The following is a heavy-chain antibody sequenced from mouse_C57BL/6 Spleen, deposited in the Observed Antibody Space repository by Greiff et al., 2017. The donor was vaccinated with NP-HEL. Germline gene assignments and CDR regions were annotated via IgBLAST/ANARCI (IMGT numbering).Heavy chain of an antibody. Sequence: VQVVESGPELVKPGASVKISCKASGYAFSSSWMNWVKQRPGKGLEWIGRIYPGDGDTNYNGKFKGKATLTADKSSSTAYMQLSSLTSEDSAVYFCARRGYNAMDYWGQGTSVTVSS. V-gene: IGHV1-82*01. J-gene: IGHJ4*01. CDR3: ARRGYNAMDY. CDR2: IYPGDGDT. CDR1: GYAFSSSW.